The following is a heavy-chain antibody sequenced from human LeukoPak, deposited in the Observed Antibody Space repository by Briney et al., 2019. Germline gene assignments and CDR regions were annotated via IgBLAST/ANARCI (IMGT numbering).Heavy chain of an antibody. Sequence: PSETLSHTCTVSGGSISSYYWSWIRQPRGKGLEGIGYIYYSGSTNYNPALKSRVTISVDMSKKQFSLKLSSVTAADTAVYYCARDQYYYDSSGYYYDAFDIWGQGTMVTVSS. CDR3: ARDQYYYDSSGYYYDAFDI. CDR2: IYYSGST. V-gene: IGHV4-59*01. CDR1: GGSISSYY. D-gene: IGHD3-22*01. J-gene: IGHJ3*02.